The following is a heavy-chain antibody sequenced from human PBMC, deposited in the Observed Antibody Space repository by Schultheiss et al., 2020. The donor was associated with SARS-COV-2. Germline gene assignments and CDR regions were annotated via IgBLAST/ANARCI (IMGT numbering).Heavy chain of an antibody. D-gene: IGHD2-2*01. CDR3: ARSADIVVGLYYFDY. J-gene: IGHJ4*02. V-gene: IGHV1-8*01. CDR2: MNPNSGNT. CDR1: GYTFTSYD. Sequence: ASVKVSCKASGYTFTSYDINWVRQATGQGLEWMGWMNPNSGNTGYAQKFQGRVTMTTDTSTSTAYMELSSLRSEDTAVYYCARSADIVVGLYYFDYWGQGTLVTVSS.